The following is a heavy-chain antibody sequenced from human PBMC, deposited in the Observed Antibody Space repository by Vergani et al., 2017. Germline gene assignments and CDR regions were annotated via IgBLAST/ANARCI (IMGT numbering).Heavy chain of an antibody. Sequence: QVQLVQSGAEVKKPGASVKVSCKASGYTFTSYYMHWVRQAPGQGLEWMGIINPSGGSTSYAQKFQGRVTMTRDTSTSTVYMELSSLRSDDTAVYYCAREISDNWFDPWGQGTLVTVSS. J-gene: IGHJ5*02. CDR3: AREISDNWFDP. CDR1: GYTFTSYY. CDR2: INPSGGST. V-gene: IGHV1-46*01. D-gene: IGHD2-21*01.